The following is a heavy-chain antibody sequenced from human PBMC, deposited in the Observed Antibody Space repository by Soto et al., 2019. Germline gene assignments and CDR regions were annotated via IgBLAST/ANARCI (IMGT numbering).Heavy chain of an antibody. J-gene: IGHJ6*02. CDR1: GTSFTSYY. V-gene: IGHV4-59*04. CDR2: IYYSGST. CDR3: ARQDLIAMLYGMDV. D-gene: IGHD2-21*01. Sequence: SETLSLTCSVSGTSFTSYYWSWIRQPPGRGLEWVGHIYYSGSTYYNPSLKSRVTISVDTSKNQFSLKLSSATAADTAVYYCARQDLIAMLYGMDVWGQGTTVTVSS.